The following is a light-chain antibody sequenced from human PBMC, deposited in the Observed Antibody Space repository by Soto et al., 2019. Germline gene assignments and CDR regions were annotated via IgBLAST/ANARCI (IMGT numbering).Light chain of an antibody. CDR3: HQYDSSTRT. V-gene: IGKV3-20*01. CDR1: QSVSSSY. Sequence: EIVLTQSPGTLSLSPGERATLSCRASQSVSSSYLAWYQQKPGQAPRLLIYGASSRATGIPDRFSGSGSGTDFTLTISRLEPEDFAVYYCHQYDSSTRTFGGGTKLEIK. CDR2: GAS. J-gene: IGKJ4*01.